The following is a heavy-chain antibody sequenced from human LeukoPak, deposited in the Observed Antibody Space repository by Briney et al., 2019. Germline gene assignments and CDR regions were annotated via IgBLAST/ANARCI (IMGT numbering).Heavy chain of an antibody. CDR1: GFTFSSYG. J-gene: IGHJ3*02. Sequence: GRSLRRSCAASGFTFSSYGMHWVRQAPGKGLEWVAVISYDGSNKYYADSVKGRFTISRDNSKNTLYLQMNSLRAEDTAVYYCAKGVGASAFDIWGQGTMVTVSS. CDR2: ISYDGSNK. V-gene: IGHV3-30*18. D-gene: IGHD1-26*01. CDR3: AKGVGASAFDI.